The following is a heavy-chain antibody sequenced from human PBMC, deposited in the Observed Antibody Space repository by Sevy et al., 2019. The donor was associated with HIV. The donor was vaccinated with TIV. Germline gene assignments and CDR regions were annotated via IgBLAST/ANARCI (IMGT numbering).Heavy chain of an antibody. Sequence: SETLSLTCTVSGVSISSSSYYWGWIRQPPGKGLEWIGSIYYSGCTYYNPSLKSRVTISVDTSKNQFSLKLSSVTAADTAVYYCASPLLYWLYWGQGTLVTVSS. CDR3: ASPLLYWLY. CDR2: IYYSGCT. CDR1: GVSISSSSYY. J-gene: IGHJ4*02. D-gene: IGHD2-8*02. V-gene: IGHV4-39*01.